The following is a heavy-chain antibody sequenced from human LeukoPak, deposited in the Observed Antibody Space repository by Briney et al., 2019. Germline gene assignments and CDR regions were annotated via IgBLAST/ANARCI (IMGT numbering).Heavy chain of an antibody. D-gene: IGHD3-10*01. Sequence: GGSLRLSCAASGFTFRSHSMQWVRQAPGQGLEWVSSISSSGIGTYYADSVKGRFTLSRDNSKNTLYLQMNSLRAEDTAVYYCAKDRGLWFGELFREEGYFDYWGQGTLVTVSS. CDR1: GFTFRSHS. CDR3: AKDRGLWFGELFREEGYFDY. J-gene: IGHJ4*02. V-gene: IGHV3-23*01. CDR2: ISSSGIGT.